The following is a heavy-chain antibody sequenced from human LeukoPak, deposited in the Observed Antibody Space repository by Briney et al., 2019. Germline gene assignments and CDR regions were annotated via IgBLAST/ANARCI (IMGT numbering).Heavy chain of an antibody. D-gene: IGHD2-2*01. V-gene: IGHV4-34*01. CDR1: GGSFSGYY. Sequence: PSETLSLTCAVYGGSFSGYYWSWIRQPPGKGLEWIGEINHSGSTNYNPSLKSRVTISVDTSKNQFSLKLSSVTAADTAVYYCARAKVFPATDQTLGFDPWGQGTLVTVSS. CDR2: INHSGST. CDR3: ARAKVFPATDQTLGFDP. J-gene: IGHJ5*02.